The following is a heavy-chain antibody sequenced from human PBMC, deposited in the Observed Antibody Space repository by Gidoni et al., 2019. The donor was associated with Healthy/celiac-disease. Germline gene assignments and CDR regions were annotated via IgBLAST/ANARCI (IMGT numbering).Heavy chain of an antibody. CDR1: GYSFTSYW. CDR3: ARLVYGSGSYYNVNWFDP. D-gene: IGHD3-10*01. V-gene: IGHV5-10-1*01. Sequence: EVQLVQSGAEVKKPGESLRISCKGSGYSFTSYWISWVRQMPGKGLEWMGRIDPSDSYTNYSPSFQGHVTISADKSISTAYLQWSSLKASDTAMYYCARLVYGSGSYYNVNWFDPWGQGTLVTVSS. J-gene: IGHJ5*02. CDR2: IDPSDSYT.